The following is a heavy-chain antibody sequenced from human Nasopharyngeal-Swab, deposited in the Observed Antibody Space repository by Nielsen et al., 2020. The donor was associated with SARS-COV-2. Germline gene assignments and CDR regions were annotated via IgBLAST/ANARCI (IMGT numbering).Heavy chain of an antibody. CDR3: ARENQEYANIWIDY. CDR1: GYTFTSNV. V-gene: IGHV7-4-1*02. D-gene: IGHD1-1*01. J-gene: IGHJ4*02. CDR2: ISTKTGAP. Sequence: ASVKVSCKASGYTFTSNVLNWVRQAPGQGPEYIGWISTKTGAPTYAQAFPGRFVISLDTSVSTTYLQISSLKADDTAVYYCARENQEYANIWIDYWGQGTKVIVSS.